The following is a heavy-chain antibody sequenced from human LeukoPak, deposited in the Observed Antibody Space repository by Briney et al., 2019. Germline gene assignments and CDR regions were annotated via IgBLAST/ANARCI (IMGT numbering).Heavy chain of an antibody. Sequence: GASVKVSCKASGYTFTGYYMHWVRQAPGQGLEWMGWINPNSGGTNYAQKSQGRVTMTRDTSISTAYMELSRLRSDDTAVYYCARLYCSGGSCRRTANMDVWGKGTTVTVSS. D-gene: IGHD2-15*01. CDR1: GYTFTGYY. CDR3: ARLYCSGGSCRRTANMDV. J-gene: IGHJ6*03. V-gene: IGHV1-2*02. CDR2: INPNSGGT.